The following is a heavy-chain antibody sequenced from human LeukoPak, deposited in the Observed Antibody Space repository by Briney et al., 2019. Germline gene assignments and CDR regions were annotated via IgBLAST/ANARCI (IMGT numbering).Heavy chain of an antibody. J-gene: IGHJ4*02. CDR3: ARDQGSLTRSWYTGY. D-gene: IGHD6-13*01. Sequence: ASVKVSCKASGYTFTGYHIHWVRQAPGQGLQWMGRINPYSGDTNFAQKFQGRVTMTRDTSITTAYMDLSSLTPDDTVVYFCARDQGSLTRSWYTGYWGQGTQVTFSS. CDR1: GYTFTGYH. CDR2: INPYSGDT. V-gene: IGHV1-2*05.